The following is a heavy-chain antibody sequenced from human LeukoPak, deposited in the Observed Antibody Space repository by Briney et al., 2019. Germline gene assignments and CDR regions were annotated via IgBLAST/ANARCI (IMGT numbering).Heavy chain of an antibody. CDR3: ARQMYYDSSGYYDY. Sequence: GESLQISWKGSGYTFTNYWITWVRQMPGKGLEWMGRIDPSDSYINHSPSFEGHVTISADKSISTAYLQWSSLKASDSAMYYCARQMYYDSSGYYDYWGQGTLVTVSS. D-gene: IGHD3-22*01. J-gene: IGHJ4*02. CDR1: GYTFTNYW. CDR2: IDPSDSYI. V-gene: IGHV5-10-1*01.